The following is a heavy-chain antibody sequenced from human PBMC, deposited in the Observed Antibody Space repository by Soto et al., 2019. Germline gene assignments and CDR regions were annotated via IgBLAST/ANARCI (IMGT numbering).Heavy chain of an antibody. CDR2: IIPILGIA. CDR3: ASDPPGYCSGGSCYPVHYFDY. D-gene: IGHD2-15*01. J-gene: IGHJ4*02. CDR1: GGTFSSYT. V-gene: IGHV1-69*02. Sequence: QVQLVQSGAEVKKPGSSVKISCKASGGTFSSYTISWVRQAPGQGIEWMGRIIPILGIANYAQKFQGRVTITVDKSTSTAYMELSSLRSEDTAVYYCASDPPGYCSGGSCYPVHYFDYWGQGTLVTVSS.